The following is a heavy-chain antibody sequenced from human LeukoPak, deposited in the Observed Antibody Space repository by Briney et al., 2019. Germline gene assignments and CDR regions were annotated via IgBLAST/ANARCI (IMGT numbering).Heavy chain of an antibody. D-gene: IGHD3-10*01. CDR2: ISRGGTSI. Sequence: PGGSLRLSCAASGFTFSDYYMSWIRQAPGKGLEWISYISRGGTSISYADSVKGRFTISRDNAKNSLYLQMNSLRAEDTAVYYCARGWFGEFYFDYWGQGTLVTVSS. CDR1: GFTFSDYY. J-gene: IGHJ4*02. V-gene: IGHV3-11*04. CDR3: ARGWFGEFYFDY.